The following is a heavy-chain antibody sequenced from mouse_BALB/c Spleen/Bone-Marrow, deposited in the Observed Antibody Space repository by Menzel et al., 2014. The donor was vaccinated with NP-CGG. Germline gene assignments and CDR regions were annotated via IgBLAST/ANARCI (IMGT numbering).Heavy chain of an antibody. Sequence: EQLQQSGAELVKPGASVKLSCKASGYTFTSYWMHWVKQRPGQGLEWIGEINPSNGRTNYNEKFKSKATLTVDKSSSTAYMQHSSLASDDSAVYYGARERGNYPFAYWGQVTLVTVSA. D-gene: IGHD2-1*01. CDR2: INPSNGRT. CDR3: ARERGNYPFAY. V-gene: IGHV1S81*02. J-gene: IGHJ3*01. CDR1: GYTFTSYW.